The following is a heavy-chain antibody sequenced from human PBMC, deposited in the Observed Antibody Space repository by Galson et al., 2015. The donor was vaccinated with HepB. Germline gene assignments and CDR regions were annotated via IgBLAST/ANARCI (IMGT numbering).Heavy chain of an antibody. J-gene: IGHJ5*02. CDR1: GYTFTSYY. CDR3: ARDGPYSSGYAGNWFSP. Sequence: SVKVSCKASGYTFTSYYMHWVRQAPGQGLEWMGIINTSGGSTSYAQTFQGRVTMTRDTSTSTVYMELSSLRSEDTAVYYCARDGPYSSGYAGNWFSPWGQGTLVTVSS. D-gene: IGHD6-19*01. CDR2: INTSGGST. V-gene: IGHV1-46*03.